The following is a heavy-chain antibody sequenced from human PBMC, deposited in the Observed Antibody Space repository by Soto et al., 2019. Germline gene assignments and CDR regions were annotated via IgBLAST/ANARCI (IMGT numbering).Heavy chain of an antibody. D-gene: IGHD6-13*01. CDR3: ARGIAGGLDV. V-gene: IGHV3-13*04. Sequence: EVQLVESGGGLVQPGGSLRLSCAASGFTFSNYDMHWVRQGTGKGLEWVSSISAVGETYYSGSVKGRLTISREDAKNSLYLQMNSLRAGDTAVYYCARGIAGGLDVWGQGTTVTVSS. CDR1: GFTFSNYD. J-gene: IGHJ6*02. CDR2: ISAVGET.